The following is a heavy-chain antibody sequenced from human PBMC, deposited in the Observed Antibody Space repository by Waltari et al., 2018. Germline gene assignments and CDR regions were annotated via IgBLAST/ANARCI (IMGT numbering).Heavy chain of an antibody. CDR3: ARGGGYSYGIFDY. J-gene: IGHJ4*02. V-gene: IGHV3-21*01. CDR2: ISSSSSYI. CDR1: GFTFSSYS. D-gene: IGHD5-18*01. Sequence: EVQLVESGGGLVKPGGSLRLSCAASGFTFSSYSMNWVRQAPGKWREWVSSISSSSSYIYYADSVKGRFTISRDNAKNSLYLQMNSLRAEDTAVYYCARGGGYSYGIFDYWGQGTLVTVSS.